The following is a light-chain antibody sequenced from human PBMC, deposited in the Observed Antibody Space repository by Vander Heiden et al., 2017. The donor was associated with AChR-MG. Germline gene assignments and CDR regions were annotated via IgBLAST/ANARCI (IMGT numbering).Light chain of an antibody. Sequence: DILMTQSPSSLSASVGDRVTITCRASQTVSTYLNWYQQKPGRAPKLLISSSSSLQSGVPSRFSGSGSATDFTLTISRLQPEDFATYYCQQSVRTPWTFGPGTKVEIK. CDR2: SSS. J-gene: IGKJ1*01. CDR3: QQSVRTPWT. V-gene: IGKV1-39*01. CDR1: QTVSTY.